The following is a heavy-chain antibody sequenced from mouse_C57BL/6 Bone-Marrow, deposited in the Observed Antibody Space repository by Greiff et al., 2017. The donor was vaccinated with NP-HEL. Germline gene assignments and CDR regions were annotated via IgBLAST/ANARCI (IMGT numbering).Heavy chain of an antibody. Sequence: QVQLQQPGAELVKPGAPVKMSCKASGYTFTSYWITWVKQRPGQGLEWIGDIYPGSGSTNYNEKFKSKATLTVDTSSSTAYMQLSSLTSEDSAVYYCARAFDGFNWYFDVWGTGTTVTVSS. V-gene: IGHV1-55*01. J-gene: IGHJ1*03. CDR1: GYTFTSYW. D-gene: IGHD2-3*01. CDR3: ARAFDGFNWYFDV. CDR2: IYPGSGST.